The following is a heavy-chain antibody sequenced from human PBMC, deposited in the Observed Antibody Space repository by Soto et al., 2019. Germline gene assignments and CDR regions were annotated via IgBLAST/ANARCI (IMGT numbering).Heavy chain of an antibody. V-gene: IGHV4-30-4*01. CDR1: GGSISSGDYY. D-gene: IGHD4-17*01. Sequence: QVQLQESGPGLVKPSQTLSLTCTVSGGSISSGDYYWSWIRQPPGKGLEWIGYIYYSGSTYYNPSLKSLVTISVDTSKNQFSLKLSSVTAADTAVYYCARGSYGDYLSIYYSYGMDVWGQGTTVTVSS. CDR3: ARGSYGDYLSIYYSYGMDV. CDR2: IYYSGST. J-gene: IGHJ6*02.